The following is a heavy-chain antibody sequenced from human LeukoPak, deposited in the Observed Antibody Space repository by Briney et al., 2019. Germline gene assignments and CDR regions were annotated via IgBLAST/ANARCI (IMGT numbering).Heavy chain of an antibody. D-gene: IGHD6-6*01. Sequence: PGGSLRLSCAVSGFTFSSFAMSWVRQPPGKGLEWLSVISGSGGSTYYADSVKGRFTISRDNSKNTLYLQMNSLRAEDAAVYYCARLTQLARGRYWGQGTLVTVSS. CDR3: ARLTQLARGRY. J-gene: IGHJ4*02. V-gene: IGHV3-23*01. CDR2: ISGSGGST. CDR1: GFTFSSFA.